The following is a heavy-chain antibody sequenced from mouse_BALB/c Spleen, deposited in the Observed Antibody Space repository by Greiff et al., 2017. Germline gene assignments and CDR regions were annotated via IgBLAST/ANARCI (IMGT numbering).Heavy chain of an antibody. CDR2: IYPGDGDT. D-gene: IGHD2-1*01. V-gene: IGHV1-82*01. J-gene: IGHJ3*01. CDR1: GYAFSSSW. Sequence: VQLQQSGPELVKPGASVKISCKASGYAFSSSWMNWVKQRPGQGLEWIGRIYPGDGDTNYNGKFKGKATLTADKSSSTAYMQLSSLTSVDSAVYFCAYGNYGGFAYWGQGTLVTVSA. CDR3: AYGNYGGFAY.